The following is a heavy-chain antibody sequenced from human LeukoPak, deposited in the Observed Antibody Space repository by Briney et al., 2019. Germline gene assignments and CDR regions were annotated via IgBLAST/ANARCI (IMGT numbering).Heavy chain of an antibody. CDR1: GFTFSNYA. D-gene: IGHD3-22*01. CDR3: ARGTSYYYDSSGYEVPFDY. J-gene: IGHJ4*02. V-gene: IGHV3-23*01. Sequence: PGGSLRLSCAASGFTFSNYAMSWVRQSPGKGLEWVSAISGGAYSTYYADSVKGRFTISRDNSKNTLYLQMNSLRAEDTAVYYCARGTSYYYDSSGYEVPFDYWGQGTLVTVSS. CDR2: ISGGAYST.